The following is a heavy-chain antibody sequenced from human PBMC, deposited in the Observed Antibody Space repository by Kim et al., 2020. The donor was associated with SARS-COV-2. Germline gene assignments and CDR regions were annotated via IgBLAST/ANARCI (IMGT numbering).Heavy chain of an antibody. CDR1: GFTFDDYT. Sequence: GGSLRLSCAASGFTFDDYTMHWVRQAPGKGLEWVSLISWDGGSTYYADSVKGRFTISRDNSKNSLYLQMNSLRTEDTALYYCALVGGDDLWGRGTLVTVSS. CDR3: ALVGGDDL. J-gene: IGHJ2*01. D-gene: IGHD3-16*01. CDR2: ISWDGGST. V-gene: IGHV3-43*01.